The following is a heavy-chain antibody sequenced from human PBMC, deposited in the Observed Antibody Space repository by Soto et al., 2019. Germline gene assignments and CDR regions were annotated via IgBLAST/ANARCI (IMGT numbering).Heavy chain of an antibody. V-gene: IGHV1-69*06. CDR1: GGTFSSYA. CDR3: ASRPLDIVVVPARYYYYGMDV. CDR2: IIPIFGTA. D-gene: IGHD2-2*03. J-gene: IGHJ6*02. Sequence: SVKVSCKASGGTFSSYAISWVRQAPGQGLEWMGGIIPIFGTANYAQKFQGRVTITADKSTSTAYMELSSLRSEDTAVYYCASRPLDIVVVPARYYYYGMDVWGQGTTVTVSS.